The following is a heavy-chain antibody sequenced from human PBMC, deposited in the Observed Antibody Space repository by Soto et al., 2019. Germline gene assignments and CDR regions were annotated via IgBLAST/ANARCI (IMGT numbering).Heavy chain of an antibody. V-gene: IGHV3-9*01. J-gene: IGHJ4*02. D-gene: IGHD6-19*01. CDR3: AKDSLRGVSSSGRYYYFDY. CDR1: GFTFDDYA. CDR2: ISWNSGSI. Sequence: EMQLVESGGGLVQPGRSLRLSCAASGFTFDDYAMHWVRQAPGKGLEWVSGISWNSGSIGYADSVKGRFTISRDNAKNSLYLQMNSLRAEDTALYYCAKDSLRGVSSSGRYYYFDYWGQGTLVTVSS.